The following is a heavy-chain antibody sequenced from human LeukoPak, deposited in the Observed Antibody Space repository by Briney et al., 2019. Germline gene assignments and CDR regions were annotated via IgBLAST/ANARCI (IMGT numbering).Heavy chain of an antibody. Sequence: GESLKISCKGSGYNFTMFCISWERQMPGKGLEWMGKIDPSDSHIKFGPSFQGHVTLSADKSISTSYLQWSRLKASDTAMYYCVRNPQWYYLCSGDFERAFDLWGQGTMVTVSS. CDR3: VRNPQWYYLCSGDFERAFDL. D-gene: IGHD3-10*02. J-gene: IGHJ3*01. CDR2: IDPSDSHI. V-gene: IGHV5-10-1*01. CDR1: GYNFTMFC.